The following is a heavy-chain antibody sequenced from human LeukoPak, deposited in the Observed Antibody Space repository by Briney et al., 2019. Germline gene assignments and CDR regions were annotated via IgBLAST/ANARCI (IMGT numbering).Heavy chain of an antibody. J-gene: IGHJ4*02. Sequence: GGSLRLSCAASGFTFSSYAMSWVRQAPGKGLEWVSAISGSGGSTYYADSVKGRFTISRDNSKNTLYLQMNSLRAEDTAVYYCAKDPPFCSSTSCYPVDYWGQGTLVTVSS. CDR1: GFTFSSYA. D-gene: IGHD2-2*01. CDR2: ISGSGGST. V-gene: IGHV3-23*01. CDR3: AKDPPFCSSTSCYPVDY.